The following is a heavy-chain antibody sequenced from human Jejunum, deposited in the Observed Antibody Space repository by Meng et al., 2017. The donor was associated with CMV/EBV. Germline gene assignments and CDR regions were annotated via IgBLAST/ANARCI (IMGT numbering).Heavy chain of an antibody. D-gene: IGHD5-12*01. CDR1: FSSYS. CDR3: AREPGRGYSGYDRYFDY. J-gene: IGHJ4*02. V-gene: IGHV3-23*01. CDR2: ISASGGTT. Sequence: FSSYSMGWVRQAPGKGREWVSTISASGGTTSYADSVKGRFTVSRDSSKNTLYLQMDSLRADDTAVYYCAREPGRGYSGYDRYFDYWGQGTLVTVSS.